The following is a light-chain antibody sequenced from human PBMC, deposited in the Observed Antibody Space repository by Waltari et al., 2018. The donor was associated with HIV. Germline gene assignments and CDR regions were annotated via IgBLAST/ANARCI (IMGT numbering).Light chain of an antibody. CDR1: NIGSKS. CDR2: DDI. J-gene: IGLJ2*01. V-gene: IGLV3-21*02. Sequence: SYVPTQPPSVSVAPGQTARITCGGNNIGSKSVHWYQQKTGKAPVLGFYDDIGRPSGIPERFSGSNSGNTATLTISRVEAGDEADYYCQVWDSSSDHLFGGGTKVTVL. CDR3: QVWDSSSDHL.